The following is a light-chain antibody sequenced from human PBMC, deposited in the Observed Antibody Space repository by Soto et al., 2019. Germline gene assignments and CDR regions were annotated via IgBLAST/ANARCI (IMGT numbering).Light chain of an antibody. V-gene: IGKV3D-15*01. CDR1: QSISSN. J-gene: IGKJ1*01. CDR3: LQYYNWCPRT. Sequence: EIVMTQSPATLSVSPGERATLSCRASQSISSNLAWYQQKPGQAPRTLIYAESTRATGIPARFSGSGSVTEFTLSSSSRQSDDFVVYYCLQYYNWCPRTFGRGTKVEIK. CDR2: AES.